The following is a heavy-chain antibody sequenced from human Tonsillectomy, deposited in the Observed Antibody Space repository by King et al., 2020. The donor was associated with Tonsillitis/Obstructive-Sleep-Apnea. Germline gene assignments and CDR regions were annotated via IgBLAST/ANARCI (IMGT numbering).Heavy chain of an antibody. CDR2: IYSGGST. V-gene: IGHV3-66*01. CDR3: AREVRGVIITTYYFDY. J-gene: IGHJ4*02. Sequence: EVQLVESGGGLVQPGGSLRLSCAASGFTVSSNYMSWVRQAPGKGLEWVSVIYSGGSTYYADSVKGRFTISRDNSKNTLYHQMNSLRAEDTAVYYCAREVRGVIITTYYFDYWGQGTLVTVSS. CDR1: GFTVSSNY. D-gene: IGHD3-10*01.